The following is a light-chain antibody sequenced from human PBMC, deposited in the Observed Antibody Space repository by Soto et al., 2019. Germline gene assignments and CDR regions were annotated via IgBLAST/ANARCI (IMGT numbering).Light chain of an antibody. Sequence: DIQMTQSPSSLSASVGDRVTITCRASQSFSTYLNWYQQKPGKAPNLLIYAASSLQSGVPSRFSGSGSWTDFTLTISSLQPEDFATYYCQQSYSSPYTFGQGTKLEIK. CDR3: QQSYSSPYT. V-gene: IGKV1-39*01. CDR2: AAS. J-gene: IGKJ2*01. CDR1: QSFSTY.